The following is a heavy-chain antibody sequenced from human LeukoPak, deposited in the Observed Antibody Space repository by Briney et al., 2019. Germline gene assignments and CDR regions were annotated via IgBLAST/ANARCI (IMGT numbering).Heavy chain of an antibody. Sequence: GGSLRLSCAASGFTFSSYAMHWVRQAPGKGLEWVAVISYDGSNKYYADSVKGRFTISRDNSKNTLYLQMNSLRAEDTAVYYCARDRRAGGYSSSWYPSPIDYWGQGTLVTVSS. V-gene: IGHV3-30-3*01. D-gene: IGHD6-13*01. CDR2: ISYDGSNK. CDR3: ARDRRAGGYSSSWYPSPIDY. J-gene: IGHJ4*02. CDR1: GFTFSSYA.